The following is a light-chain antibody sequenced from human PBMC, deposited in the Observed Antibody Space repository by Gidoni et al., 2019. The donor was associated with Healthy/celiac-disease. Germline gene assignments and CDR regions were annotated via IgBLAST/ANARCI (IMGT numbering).Light chain of an antibody. V-gene: IGKV1-9*01. J-gene: IGKJ4*01. CDR2: AAS. CDR3: QQLNSYPLLT. CDR1: QGISSY. Sequence: DIQLTQSPSFLSASVGDRVTIPCRATQGISSYLAWYQQKPGKAPKLLIYAASTLQSGVPSRFSGSGSVTEFTLTISSLQPEDFATYYCQQLNSYPLLTFGGXTKVEIK.